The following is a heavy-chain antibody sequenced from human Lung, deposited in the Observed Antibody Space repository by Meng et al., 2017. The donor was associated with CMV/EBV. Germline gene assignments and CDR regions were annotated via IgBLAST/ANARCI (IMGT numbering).Heavy chain of an antibody. Sequence: SVXVSXXGSGGTFSRHAISWVRQAPGQGLEWLGGIIPIISLPNYAQKFQGRVTFTADKSTITAYMELSSLRSEDTAMYFCATSTDFYDNSDSDLGAFEIWGQGPMVTVSS. CDR3: ATSTDFYDNSDSDLGAFEI. D-gene: IGHD3-22*01. V-gene: IGHV1-69*10. CDR1: GGTFSRHA. CDR2: IIPIISLP. J-gene: IGHJ3*02.